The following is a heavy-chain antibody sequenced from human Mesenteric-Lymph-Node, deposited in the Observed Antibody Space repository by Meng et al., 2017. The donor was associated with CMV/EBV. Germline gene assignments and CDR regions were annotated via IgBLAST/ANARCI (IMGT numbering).Heavy chain of an antibody. CDR2: IWFDGSDK. V-gene: IGHV3-30*02. CDR3: AKDYVEAFDS. J-gene: IGHJ4*02. CDR1: GFTFNYYA. D-gene: IGHD1-1*01. Sequence: GESLKISCAASGFTFNYYAMHWVRQAPGKGLEWLAVIWFDGSDKYYADSVKGRFTISRDISKNTLYLQMNSLRAEDTALYYCAKDYVEAFDSWGQGTLVTVSS.